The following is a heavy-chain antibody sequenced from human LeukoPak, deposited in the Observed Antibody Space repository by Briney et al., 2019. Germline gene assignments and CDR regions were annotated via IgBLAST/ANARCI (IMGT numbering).Heavy chain of an antibody. CDR3: ARTSSGNYNFWSGSYLRDYYYYMDA. D-gene: IGHD3-3*01. V-gene: IGHV3-74*01. CDR1: GFTFSNYW. CDR2: ISSDGTST. J-gene: IGHJ6*03. Sequence: GGSLRLSCAASGFTFSNYWMHWVRQPPGKGLVWVSRISSDGTSTSYADSVKGRFTISRDNAKNTLSLQMNSLRAEDTAVYYCARTSSGNYNFWSGSYLRDYYYYMDAWGEGTTVTVSS.